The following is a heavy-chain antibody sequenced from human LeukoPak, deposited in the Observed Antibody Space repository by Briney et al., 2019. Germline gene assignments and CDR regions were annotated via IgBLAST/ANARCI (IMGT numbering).Heavy chain of an antibody. J-gene: IGHJ4*02. CDR1: GGSFSGYY. D-gene: IGHD2-21*01. Sequence: KPSETLSLNCAVYGGSFSGYYWSWIRQPPGKGLEWIGEINHSGSTNYNPSLKSRVTISVDTSKNQFSLKLSSVTAADTAVYYCAREWVVIGYFDYWGQGTLVTVSS. CDR3: AREWVVIGYFDY. V-gene: IGHV4-34*01. CDR2: INHSGST.